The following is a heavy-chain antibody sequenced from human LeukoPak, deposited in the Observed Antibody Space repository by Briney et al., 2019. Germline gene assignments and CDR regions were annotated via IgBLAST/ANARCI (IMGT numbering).Heavy chain of an antibody. J-gene: IGHJ4*02. CDR1: GFTFSNYA. CDR2: I. D-gene: IGHD6-13*01. CDR3: TSQLQLLTFFDY. Sequence: GGSLRLSCAASGFTFSNYAVSWVRQAPGKGLEWVSIIDSVKGRFTISRDNSKNTLYLQMNSLKTEDTAVYYCTSQLQLLTFFDYWGQGTLVTVSS. V-gene: IGHV3-23*01.